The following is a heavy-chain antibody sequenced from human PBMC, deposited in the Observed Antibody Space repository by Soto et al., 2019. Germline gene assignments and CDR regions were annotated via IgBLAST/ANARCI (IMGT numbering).Heavy chain of an antibody. CDR1: GYTFTSYD. Sequence: QVQLVQSGAEVKKPGASVKVSCKASGYTFTSYDITWVRQAPGQGLEWMGWISGDNGNTEYQQNLQGRVTLTTDTSTSTAYMELRSLRSDDTAVYFCARENSDYDRHDLDYWGQGTLVTVSS. CDR2: ISGDNGNT. J-gene: IGHJ4*02. CDR3: ARENSDYDRHDLDY. V-gene: IGHV1-18*01. D-gene: IGHD5-12*01.